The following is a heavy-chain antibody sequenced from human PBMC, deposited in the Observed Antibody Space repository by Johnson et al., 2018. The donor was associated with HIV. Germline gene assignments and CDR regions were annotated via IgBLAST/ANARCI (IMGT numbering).Heavy chain of an antibody. J-gene: IGHJ3*02. CDR3: ARACRDGYTCDAFDI. CDR2: ISSSGSSR. D-gene: IGHD5-24*01. V-gene: IGHV3-11*04. CDR1: GLTFSDYY. Sequence: QVQLVESGGGVVQPGRSLRLSCEASGLTFSDYYMSWIRQAPGKGLEWVSYISSSGSSRYYADSVKGRFTITRDNSKNTLYLQMNSLRAEDTAVYYCARACRDGYTCDAFDIWGQGTMVIVS.